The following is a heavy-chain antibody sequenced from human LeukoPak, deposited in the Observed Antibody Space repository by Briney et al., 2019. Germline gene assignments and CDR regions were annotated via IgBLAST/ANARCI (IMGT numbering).Heavy chain of an antibody. Sequence: SVKVSCKASGGTFSSYAISWVRQAPGQGLEWMGGIIPIFGTANYAQKFQGRITITADESTSTAYMELSSLRSEDTAVYYCATNQQYSSSWNNFDYWGQGTLVTVSS. CDR2: IIPIFGTA. J-gene: IGHJ4*02. V-gene: IGHV1-69*13. D-gene: IGHD6-13*01. CDR3: ATNQQYSSSWNNFDY. CDR1: GGTFSSYA.